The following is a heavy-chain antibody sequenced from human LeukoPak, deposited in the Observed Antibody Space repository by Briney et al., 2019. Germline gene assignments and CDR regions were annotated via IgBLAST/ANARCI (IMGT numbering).Heavy chain of an antibody. CDR3: ARQDGSYSNWFDP. CDR1: GGSISSSSYY. D-gene: IGHD1-26*01. J-gene: IGHJ5*02. V-gene: IGHV4-39*01. Sequence: SETLSLTCTVSGGSISSSSYYWGWIRQPPGKGLEWIGSIYYSGSTYYSPSLKSRVTISVDTSKNRFSLKLSSVTAADTAVYYCARQDGSYSNWFDPWGQGTLVTVSS. CDR2: IYYSGST.